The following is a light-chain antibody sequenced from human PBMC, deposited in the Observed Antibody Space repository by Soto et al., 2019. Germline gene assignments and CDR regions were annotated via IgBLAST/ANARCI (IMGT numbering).Light chain of an antibody. Sequence: EIVLTQSPGTLSLSPGERATLSCRASQSLSSSQLAWYQQKPGQAPRLLIHDASSRATGISDRFTGSGSGTDFTLTITTLEPEDFGVYYCQQYGFSPMYTFGQGTKLEI. CDR2: DAS. CDR3: QQYGFSPMYT. V-gene: IGKV3-20*01. J-gene: IGKJ2*01. CDR1: QSLSSSQ.